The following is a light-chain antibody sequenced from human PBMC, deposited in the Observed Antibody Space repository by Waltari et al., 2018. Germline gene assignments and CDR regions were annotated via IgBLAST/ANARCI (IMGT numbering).Light chain of an antibody. CDR1: RSNLRASYH. CDR2: TNN. CDR3: QSFDSSLDGYV. Sequence: QSVLTQPPSVSGAPGQRVTISRTGRRSNLRASYHVHCSHHLPGTAPKVLIYTNNNRPSGVPDRFSGSKSGASASLAITGLQAEDEADYYCQSFDSSLDGYVFGTGTKVTVL. J-gene: IGLJ1*01. V-gene: IGLV1-40*01.